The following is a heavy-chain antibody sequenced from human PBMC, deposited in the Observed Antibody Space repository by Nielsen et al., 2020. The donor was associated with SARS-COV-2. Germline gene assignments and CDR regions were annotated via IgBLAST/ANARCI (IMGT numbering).Heavy chain of an antibody. CDR3: ARLRDDGYYFDTGPYDY. CDR1: GFTFSSYS. D-gene: IGHD2/OR15-2a*01. J-gene: IGHJ4*02. V-gene: IGHV3-74*01. CDR2: IKSDGTKT. Sequence: GESLKISCAASGFTFSSYSMHWVRQGPGKGLVWVSHIKSDGTKTTYADSVKGRFITSRDNAENTVYLQMNSLKAEDTAVYYCARLRDDGYYFDTGPYDYWGQGSPVTVSS.